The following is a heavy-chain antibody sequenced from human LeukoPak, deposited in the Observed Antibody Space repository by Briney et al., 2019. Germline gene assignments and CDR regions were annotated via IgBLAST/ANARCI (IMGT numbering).Heavy chain of an antibody. Sequence: PGGSLRLSCAASGFTFSAYWMHWVRQAPGKGLVWVSRVKYDGSTTTYADSVKGRFTISRDNAKNILYLQMNSLRVEDTAVYYCARDLDWLLFDYWGQGTQVTASS. CDR2: VKYDGSTT. CDR3: ARDLDWLLFDY. CDR1: GFTFSAYW. J-gene: IGHJ4*02. D-gene: IGHD3-9*01. V-gene: IGHV3-74*01.